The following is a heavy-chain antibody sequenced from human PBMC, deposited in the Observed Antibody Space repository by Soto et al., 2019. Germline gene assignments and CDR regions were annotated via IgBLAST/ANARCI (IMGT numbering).Heavy chain of an antibody. J-gene: IGHJ3*02. CDR3: ARDSGVGAIYGADLDI. V-gene: IGHV3-33*01. CDR1: GFTFSNYG. Sequence: QVQLVESGGGVVQPGKSLRLSCAASGFTFSNYGMHWVRQPPGKGLEWVAIIWYDGGKKYYADSVKGRFTISRDNSKNTLYLEMNSLRGEDTAVYYCARDSGVGAIYGADLDIWGQGTMVTVSS. D-gene: IGHD1-26*01. CDR2: IWYDGGKK.